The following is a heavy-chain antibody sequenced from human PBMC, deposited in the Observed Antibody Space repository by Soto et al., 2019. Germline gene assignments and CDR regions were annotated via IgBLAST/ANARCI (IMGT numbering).Heavy chain of an antibody. V-gene: IGHV4-34*01. CDR1: GGSFGTYY. CDR2: INQSGRT. D-gene: IGHD3-10*01. J-gene: IGHJ3*01. Sequence: QVQLQQWGAGLLKSSETLSLTCAVYGGSFGTYYWMWIRQPPGKGLEWIGEINQSGRTNYSPSLKRRVTVSIDTAKNQFSLKLCCVTAADAAVYYCARGQNLGSESGVVDFWGQGKMVTVSS. CDR3: ARGQNLGSESGVVDF.